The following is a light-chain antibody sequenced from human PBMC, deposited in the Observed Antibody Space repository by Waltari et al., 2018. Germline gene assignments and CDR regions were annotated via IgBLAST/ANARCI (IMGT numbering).Light chain of an antibody. CDR1: RSHIGSKT. CDR2: KNN. J-gene: IGLJ3*02. CDR3: ATWDDSLAAWV. V-gene: IGLV1-44*01. Sequence: QSVLTQPPSASGTPGQRGTISCSGSRSHIGSKTVNWYQQYPGTAPKVHISKNNQRPSGVPDRFSGSKSGTSGSLAISGLQSEDEADYYCATWDDSLAAWVFGGGTKLTVL.